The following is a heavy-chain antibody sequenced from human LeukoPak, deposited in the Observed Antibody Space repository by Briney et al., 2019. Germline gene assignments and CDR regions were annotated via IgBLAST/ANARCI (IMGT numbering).Heavy chain of an antibody. CDR3: ARKGAQGKWELPLDY. D-gene: IGHD1-26*01. V-gene: IGHV3-64*01. J-gene: IGHJ4*02. Sequence: GGPPRLSCAASGFTFSSYAMHWVRQAPGKGLEYVSAISSNGGSTYYANSVKGRFTISRDNSKNTLYLQMGSLRAEDMAVYYCARKGAQGKWELPLDYWGQGTLVTVSS. CDR2: ISSNGGST. CDR1: GFTFSSYA.